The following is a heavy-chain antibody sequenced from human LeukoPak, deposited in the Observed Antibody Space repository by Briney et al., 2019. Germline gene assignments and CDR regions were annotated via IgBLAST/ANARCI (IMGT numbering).Heavy chain of an antibody. Sequence: GGSLRLSCAASGFTFSSYAMSWVRQAPGKGLEWVSAISGSGGSTYYADSVKGRFTISRDNSKNTLYLQMNSLRAEDTAVYYCAKGVRRDGNNYFYFDYWGQGTLVTVSS. CDR2: ISGSGGST. CDR3: AKGVRRDGNNYFYFDY. V-gene: IGHV3-23*01. CDR1: GFTFSSYA. D-gene: IGHD5-24*01. J-gene: IGHJ4*02.